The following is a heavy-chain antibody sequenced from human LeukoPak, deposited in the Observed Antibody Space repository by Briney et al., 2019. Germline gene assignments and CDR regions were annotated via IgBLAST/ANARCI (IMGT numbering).Heavy chain of an antibody. D-gene: IGHD4-17*01. V-gene: IGHV3-74*01. Sequence: GGSLRLSCAASGFTFSSYWMHWVRQAPGKGLVWVSRINSDGSSTRYADSVKGRFTISRDNAKNTLYLQMNSLRAEDTAVYYCAKAGGGPTVTTGYYYGMDVWGQGTTVTVSS. J-gene: IGHJ6*02. CDR1: GFTFSSYW. CDR2: INSDGSST. CDR3: AKAGGGPTVTTGYYYGMDV.